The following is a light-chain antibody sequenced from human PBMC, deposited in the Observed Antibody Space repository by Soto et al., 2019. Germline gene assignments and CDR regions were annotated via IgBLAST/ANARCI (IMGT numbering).Light chain of an antibody. Sequence: QSVLTQPASVSGSPGQSITISCTGTSIDVGGYNYVSWYQQHPGKAPKLMIYDVSNRPSGVSNRFSGSKSGNTASLTISGLQAEDEADYYCSSYTSSDYVFGTGTKVTVL. CDR1: SIDVGGYNY. CDR2: DVS. CDR3: SSYTSSDYV. J-gene: IGLJ1*01. V-gene: IGLV2-14*01.